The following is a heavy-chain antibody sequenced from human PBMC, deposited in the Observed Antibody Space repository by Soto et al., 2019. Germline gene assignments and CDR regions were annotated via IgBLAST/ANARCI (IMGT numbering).Heavy chain of an antibody. V-gene: IGHV4-59*01. D-gene: IGHD3-3*02. CDR1: GGSISSYY. CDR2: IYYSGST. Sequence: SETLSLTCTVSGGSISSYYWSWIRQPPGKGLEWIGYIYYSGSTNYNPSLKSRVTISVDTSKNQFSLKLSSVTAADTAVYYCARFIDISRAALPYLGAFDIWGQGTMVTVSS. CDR3: ARFIDISRAALPYLGAFDI. J-gene: IGHJ3*02.